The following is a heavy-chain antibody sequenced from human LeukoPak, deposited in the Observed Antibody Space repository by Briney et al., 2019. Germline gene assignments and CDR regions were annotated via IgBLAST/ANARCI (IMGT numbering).Heavy chain of an antibody. CDR1: GFTVSTSY. J-gene: IGHJ4*02. Sequence: GGSLRLSCAASGFTVSTSYMTWVRQAPGKGLEWVGRITTNSEGGTTAYAAPVRGRFTISRDDSKRTLFLQMNNVKTEDTAVYYCSEMSAYWGQGTLVTVSS. CDR2: ITTNSEGGTT. D-gene: IGHD5-24*01. CDR3: SEMSAY. V-gene: IGHV3-15*01.